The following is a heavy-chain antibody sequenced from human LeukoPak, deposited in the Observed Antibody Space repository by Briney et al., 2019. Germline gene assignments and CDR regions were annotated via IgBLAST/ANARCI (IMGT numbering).Heavy chain of an antibody. J-gene: IGHJ3*02. V-gene: IGHV3-53*01. D-gene: IGHD1-1*01. Sequence: GGSLRLSCAASGFSVSNNYMSWVRQPPGKGLEWVSVIYSGGSTCYADSVKGRFTISRDNSKNTLYLQVNSLRAEDTAVYYCASNLGARNAFDIWGRGTMATVSS. CDR1: GFSVSNNY. CDR3: ASNLGARNAFDI. CDR2: IYSGGST.